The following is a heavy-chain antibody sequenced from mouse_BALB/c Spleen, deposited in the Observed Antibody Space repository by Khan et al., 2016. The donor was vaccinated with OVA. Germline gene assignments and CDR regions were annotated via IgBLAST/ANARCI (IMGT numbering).Heavy chain of an antibody. V-gene: IGHV3-2*02. CDR3: ARTARIKY. J-gene: IGHJ2*01. CDR1: GYSITSGYG. CDR2: ISYSGSP. Sequence: EVQLQESGPGLVKPSQSLSLTCTVTGYSITSGYGWNWIRQFPGNKLEWMGYISYSGSPTYTPSLKSRISITRDTSKNQFFLQLNSVTTEDTATYYCARTARIKYWGQGTTLTVSS. D-gene: IGHD1-2*01.